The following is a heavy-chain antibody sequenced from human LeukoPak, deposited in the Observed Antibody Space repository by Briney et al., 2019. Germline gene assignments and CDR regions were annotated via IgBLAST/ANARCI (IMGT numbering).Heavy chain of an antibody. D-gene: IGHD3-16*01. CDR1: GFTFSTYG. J-gene: IGHJ3*01. Sequence: PGGSLILSCAASGFTFSTYGMHWVRQAPGKGLEWVTVIWHDGSHKDYADSVKGRFTISRDNSKNTLYLQMNDLRAEDTAVYFCVRGWGSNVYASAFDVWGQGTMVTVSS. CDR3: VRGWGSNVYASAFDV. V-gene: IGHV3-33*01. CDR2: IWHDGSHK.